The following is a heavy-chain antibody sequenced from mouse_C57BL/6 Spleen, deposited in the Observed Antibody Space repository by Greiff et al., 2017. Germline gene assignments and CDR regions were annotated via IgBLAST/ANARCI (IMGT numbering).Heavy chain of an antibody. Sequence: QVQLKQPGAELVKPGASVKMSCKASGYTFTSYWITWVKQRPGQGLEWIGDIYPGSGSTNYNEKFKSKATLTVDTSSSTAYLQLSSLTSEDSAVYYCARGITAQWGFADWGQGTLVTVSA. J-gene: IGHJ3*01. CDR1: GYTFTSYW. CDR3: ARGITAQWGFAD. D-gene: IGHD1-1*01. CDR2: IYPGSGST. V-gene: IGHV1-55*01.